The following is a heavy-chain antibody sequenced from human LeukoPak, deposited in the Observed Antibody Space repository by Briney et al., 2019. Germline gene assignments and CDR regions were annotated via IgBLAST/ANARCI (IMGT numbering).Heavy chain of an antibody. CDR3: VKDFGRNLGGPGY. CDR1: GFTFSTYT. CDR2: IGGDGGGGT. J-gene: IGHJ4*02. D-gene: IGHD3-10*01. Sequence: LSGGSLRLSCAASGFTFSTYTMAWVRQAPGGGLEWVSGIGGDGGGGTYYADSVRGRFATSRDNSKRTLYLQMYSLRVEDTAVYYCVKDFGRNLGGPGYWGRGTLVTVSS. V-gene: IGHV3-23*01.